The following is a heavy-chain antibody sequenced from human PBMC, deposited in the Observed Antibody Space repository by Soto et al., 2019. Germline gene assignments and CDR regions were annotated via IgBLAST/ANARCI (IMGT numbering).Heavy chain of an antibody. Sequence: SETLSLTCIVSGGSINSDYWSWFRQPPGKGLEWIGYIYHSGSTNYNPSLKTRITISIDRSKNQFSLKLSSLRSEDTAVYYCARTLYGDNVDYWGQGTLVTVSS. CDR2: IYHSGST. CDR1: GGSINSDY. V-gene: IGHV4-59*01. D-gene: IGHD4-17*01. J-gene: IGHJ4*02. CDR3: ARTLYGDNVDY.